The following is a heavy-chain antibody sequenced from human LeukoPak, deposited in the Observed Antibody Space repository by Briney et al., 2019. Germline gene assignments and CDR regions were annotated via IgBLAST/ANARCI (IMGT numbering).Heavy chain of an antibody. CDR1: GFTFSYYS. J-gene: IGHJ4*02. V-gene: IGHV3-66*01. Sequence: PGGSLRLSCAASGFTFSYYSMNWVRQAPGKGLEWVSAIHSGGRTKYADSVRDRFTISRDTAKNTVYLQMNSLRVDDTAAYYCARPGSASGYWVHWGQGTLATVSS. D-gene: IGHD3-3*01. CDR3: ARPGSASGYWVH. CDR2: IHSGGRT.